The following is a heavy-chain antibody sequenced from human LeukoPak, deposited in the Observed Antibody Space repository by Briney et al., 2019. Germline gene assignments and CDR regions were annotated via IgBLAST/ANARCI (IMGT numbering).Heavy chain of an antibody. V-gene: IGHV3-11*01. CDR3: AKDDAWGRYKH. CDR2: ISGSGNTI. D-gene: IGHD3-16*01. Sequence: GGPLRLSCAASELTFSDSFMSWIRQAPGKGRECISYISGSGNTINYADSVKGRFTISRDNAKNSLYLQTNSLRGEDTAVYYCAKDDAWGRYKHWGQGTLVTVSS. CDR1: ELTFSDSF. J-gene: IGHJ1*01.